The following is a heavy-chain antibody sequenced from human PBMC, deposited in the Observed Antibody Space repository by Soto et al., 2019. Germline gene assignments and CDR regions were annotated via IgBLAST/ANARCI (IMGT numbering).Heavy chain of an antibody. CDR1: GYTFTGYY. CDR3: PGELIAAAGTCCDY. J-gene: IGHJ4*02. CDR2: INTNSGGT. Sequence: QVQLVQSGAEVKKPGASVKVSCKASGYTFTGYYMHWVRQAPGQGLEWMGWINTNSGGTNYAQKIQGWVTMTRYTSISTAYMERSRRGSDDTAVYYCPGELIAAAGTCCDYWGQGTLVAVSS. D-gene: IGHD6-13*01. V-gene: IGHV1-2*04.